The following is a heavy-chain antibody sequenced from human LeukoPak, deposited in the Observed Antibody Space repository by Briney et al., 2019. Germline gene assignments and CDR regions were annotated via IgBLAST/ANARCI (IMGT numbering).Heavy chain of an antibody. CDR1: GGTFSSYA. D-gene: IGHD2-2*01. CDR2: IIPIFGIA. Sequence: SVKVSCKASGGTFSSYAISWVRQAPGQGLEWMGRIIPIFGIANYAQKFQGRVTIAADKSTRTAYMELSSLRSEDTAVYYCARVDAGYCSSTSCPPVYWGQGTLVTVSS. V-gene: IGHV1-69*04. CDR3: ARVDAGYCSSTSCPPVY. J-gene: IGHJ4*02.